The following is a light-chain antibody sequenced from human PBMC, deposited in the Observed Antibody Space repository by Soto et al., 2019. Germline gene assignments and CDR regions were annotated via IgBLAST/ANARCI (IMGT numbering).Light chain of an antibody. CDR2: KAS. V-gene: IGKV1-5*03. Sequence: DIQMTQSPTTLSASVGDRAIITCRASQTVRNWLAWFQQKPGEAPKLLISKASRLESGVASRFSGSGYGKYFTLTITNLVPGDSATYFCQQYDACPLTFGQGPMVEIK. CDR1: QTVRNW. J-gene: IGKJ2*01. CDR3: QQYDACPLT.